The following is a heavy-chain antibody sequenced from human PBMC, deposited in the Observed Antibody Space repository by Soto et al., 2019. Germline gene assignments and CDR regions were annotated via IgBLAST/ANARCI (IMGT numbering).Heavy chain of an antibody. CDR3: ARMATDFWSKGFDP. D-gene: IGHD3-3*01. J-gene: IGHJ5*02. V-gene: IGHV4-59*01. Sequence: SSETLSLTCTVSGGSISSYYWNWIRQPPGMGLEWIGYVYYTGSTSYNPSLKSRVTISVDTSKNQLSLKLSSVTAADTAVYYCARMATDFWSKGFDPWGQGTLVTVSS. CDR2: VYYTGST. CDR1: GGSISSYY.